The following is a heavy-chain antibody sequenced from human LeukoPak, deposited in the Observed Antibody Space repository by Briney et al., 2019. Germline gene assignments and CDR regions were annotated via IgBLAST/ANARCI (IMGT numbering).Heavy chain of an antibody. CDR3: ARDDILTGYYP. V-gene: IGHV3-23*01. J-gene: IGHJ5*02. Sequence: GGSLRLSCAASGFTFSGYAMSWVRQAPGKGLEWVSAISGSGGSTYYADSVKGRFTISRDNSKNTLYLQMNSLRAEDTAVYYCARDDILTGYYPWGQGTLVTVSS. CDR2: ISGSGGST. CDR1: GFTFSGYA. D-gene: IGHD3-9*01.